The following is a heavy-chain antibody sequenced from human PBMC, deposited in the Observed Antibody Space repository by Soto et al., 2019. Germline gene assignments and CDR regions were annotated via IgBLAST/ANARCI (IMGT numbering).Heavy chain of an antibody. CDR3: ARVRCFNGLCHTADYGMDV. D-gene: IGHD2-8*01. CDR1: GDVFRSYG. CDR2: IIPISGTT. V-gene: IGHV1-69*13. Sequence: ASVKVSCKASGDVFRSYGINWVRQAPGQGPEWMGGIIPISGTTNYAQKFQGRVAITADESTDTVYMELSRLRSEDTAVYFCARVRCFNGLCHTADYGMDVWGQGTTVTVSS. J-gene: IGHJ6*02.